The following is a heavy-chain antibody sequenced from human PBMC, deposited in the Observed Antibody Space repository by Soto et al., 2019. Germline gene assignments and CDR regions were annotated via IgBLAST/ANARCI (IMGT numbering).Heavy chain of an antibody. V-gene: IGHV4-31*03. Sequence: QVQLQESGPGLVKPSQILSLTCTVSGGSISSGGYYWSWIRQHPGKGLEWIGYFYYSGSTYYNPSLKSRVTISVDTSKNQFSLKLSSVTAADTAVYYCAREWRDYYFDYWGQGTLVTVSS. CDR2: FYYSGST. CDR1: GGSISSGGYY. J-gene: IGHJ4*02. CDR3: AREWRDYYFDY.